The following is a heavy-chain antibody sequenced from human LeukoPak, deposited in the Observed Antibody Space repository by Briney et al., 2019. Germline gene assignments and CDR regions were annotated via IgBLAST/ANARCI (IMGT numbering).Heavy chain of an antibody. J-gene: IGHJ3*02. Sequence: PGGSLRLSCAASGFTFSYYGMHWVRQAPGKGLEWVAFIRYDGSNKYYAESVKGRFTISRDNAKNSLYLQMNSLRAEDTAVYYCARDAKGHDYGDLRSAFDIWGQGTMVTVSS. CDR2: IRYDGSNK. V-gene: IGHV3-30*02. D-gene: IGHD4-17*01. CDR3: ARDAKGHDYGDLRSAFDI. CDR1: GFTFSYYG.